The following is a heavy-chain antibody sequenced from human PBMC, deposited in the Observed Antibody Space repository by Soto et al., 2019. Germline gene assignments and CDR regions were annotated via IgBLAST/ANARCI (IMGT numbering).Heavy chain of an antibody. Sequence: GESLKISCKGSGYSFTSYWIGWVRQMPVKGLEWMGIIYPGDSDTRYSPSFQGQVTISADKSISTAYLQWSSLKASDTAMYYCARGGGYSGYANAFDIWGQGTMVTVS. CDR1: GYSFTSYW. V-gene: IGHV5-51*01. J-gene: IGHJ3*02. D-gene: IGHD5-12*01. CDR3: ARGGGYSGYANAFDI. CDR2: IYPGDSDT.